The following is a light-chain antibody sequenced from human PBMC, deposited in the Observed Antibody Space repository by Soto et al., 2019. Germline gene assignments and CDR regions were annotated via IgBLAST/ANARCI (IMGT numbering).Light chain of an antibody. CDR2: GAS. J-gene: IGKJ2*01. CDR3: QQYGSSPYT. Sequence: EIVLTQSPGTLSLSPGERATLSCRASQSVSSNYLVWYQQKPGQAPRVLIYGASSRATGIPDRFSGSVSGTDFTLTISRLEPEDFAVYYCQQYGSSPYTFGQGTKLEIK. CDR1: QSVSSNY. V-gene: IGKV3-20*01.